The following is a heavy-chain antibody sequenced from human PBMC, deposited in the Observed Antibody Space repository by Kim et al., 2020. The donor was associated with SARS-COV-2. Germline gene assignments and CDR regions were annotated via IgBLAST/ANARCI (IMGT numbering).Heavy chain of an antibody. CDR3: GRDRRNMRWVDI. Sequence: YEDSLKGRFTVSRDNSKNMMYLEMNSLKVEDTGRYYCGRDRRNMRWVDIWGQGTTVTVSS. V-gene: IGHV3-30*03. J-gene: IGHJ6*02.